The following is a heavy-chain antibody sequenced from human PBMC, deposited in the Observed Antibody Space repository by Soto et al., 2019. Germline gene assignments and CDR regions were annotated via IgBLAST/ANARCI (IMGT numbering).Heavy chain of an antibody. Sequence: ASVKVSCKASGYTFTSYGISWVRQAPGQGLEWMGWISAYNGNTNYAQKLQGRVTMTTDTSTSTAYMELRSLRSDDTAVYYCARVARYYDSSGYYVKSDYYGMDVWGQGTTVTVSS. V-gene: IGHV1-18*01. D-gene: IGHD3-22*01. CDR1: GYTFTSYG. J-gene: IGHJ6*02. CDR3: ARVARYYDSSGYYVKSDYYGMDV. CDR2: ISAYNGNT.